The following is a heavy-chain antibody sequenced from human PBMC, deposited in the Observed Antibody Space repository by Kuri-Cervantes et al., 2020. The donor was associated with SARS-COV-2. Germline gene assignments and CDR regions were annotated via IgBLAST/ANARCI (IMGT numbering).Heavy chain of an antibody. D-gene: IGHD1-26*01. V-gene: IGHV3-23*01. CDR2: ISGGGGST. J-gene: IGHJ5*02. CDR3: AKLGFRGWFDP. Sequence: GGSLRLSCATSGFTFTSYAMSWVRQAPGKGLEWVSTISGGGGSTYYADSVKGRFTISRDNSKNTLYLQMNSLRAEDTAVYYCAKLGFRGWFDPWGQGTLVTVSS. CDR1: GFTFTSYA.